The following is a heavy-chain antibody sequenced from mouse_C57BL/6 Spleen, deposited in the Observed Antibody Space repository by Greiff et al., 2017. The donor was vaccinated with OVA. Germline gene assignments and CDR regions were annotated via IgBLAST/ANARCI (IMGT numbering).Heavy chain of an antibody. CDR3: ATLYYGSSSFAY. Sequence: QVQLKESGPGLVAPSQSLSITCTVSGFSLTSYGVDWVRQSPGKGLEWLGVIWGVGSTNYNSALKSRLSISKDNSKSQVFLKKNSLQTNDTAMYYCATLYYGSSSFAYWGQGTLVTVAA. J-gene: IGHJ3*01. D-gene: IGHD1-1*01. V-gene: IGHV2-6*01. CDR1: GFSLTSYG. CDR2: IWGVGST.